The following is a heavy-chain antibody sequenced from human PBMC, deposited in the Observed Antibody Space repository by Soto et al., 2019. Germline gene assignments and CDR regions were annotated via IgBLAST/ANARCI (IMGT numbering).Heavy chain of an antibody. CDR1: GYSFTLYW. Sequence: GESLKISCKGSGYSFTLYWISWVRQMPGKGLEWLGRIDTSDSYTTYSPSFEGHVTISVDKSTSTAYLQWSSLQASDTAMYYCARVDYYYYAMDVWGQGTTVTVSS. CDR3: ARVDYYYYAMDV. J-gene: IGHJ6*02. CDR2: IDTSDSYT. V-gene: IGHV5-10-1*01.